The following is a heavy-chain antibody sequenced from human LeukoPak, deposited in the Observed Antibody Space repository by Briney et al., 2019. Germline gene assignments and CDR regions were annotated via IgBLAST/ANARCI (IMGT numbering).Heavy chain of an antibody. CDR1: GGSISSSSYY. D-gene: IGHD6-13*01. CDR3: ARHPLRIAAAGELDY. J-gene: IGHJ4*02. CDR2: IYYSGST. Sequence: SETLSLTCTVSGGSISSSSYYWGWNRQPPGKGLEWIGSIYYSGSTYYNPSLKSRVTISVDTSKNQFSLKLSSVTAADTAVYYCARHPLRIAAAGELDYWGQGTLVTVSS. V-gene: IGHV4-39*01.